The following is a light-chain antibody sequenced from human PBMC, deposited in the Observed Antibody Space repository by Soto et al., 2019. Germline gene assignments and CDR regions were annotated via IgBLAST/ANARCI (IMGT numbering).Light chain of an antibody. Sequence: EIVMTQSPATLSVSPGERATLSCRASQSVSSNLAWYQQKPGQGPRLLIYGASTRATGIPARFSGSGSGTEFTLTISSLQSEDFAVYYCQQYNNWPPTFGQGTKVDI. CDR1: QSVSSN. V-gene: IGKV3-15*01. J-gene: IGKJ1*01. CDR3: QQYNNWPPT. CDR2: GAS.